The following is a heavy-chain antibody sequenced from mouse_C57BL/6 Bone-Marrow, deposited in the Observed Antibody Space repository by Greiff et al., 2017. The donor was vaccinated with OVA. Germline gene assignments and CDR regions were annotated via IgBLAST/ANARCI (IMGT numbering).Heavy chain of an antibody. CDR1: GYAFSSSW. Sequence: VQLQQSGPELVKPGASVKISCKASGYAFSSSWMNWVKQRPGKGLEWIGRIYPGDGDTNYNGKFKGKATLTADKSSSTAYMQLSSLTSEDSAVYFGANLYYGNSYWYFDVWGTGTTVTVSS. V-gene: IGHV1-82*01. CDR3: ANLYYGNSYWYFDV. CDR2: IYPGDGDT. D-gene: IGHD2-1*01. J-gene: IGHJ1*03.